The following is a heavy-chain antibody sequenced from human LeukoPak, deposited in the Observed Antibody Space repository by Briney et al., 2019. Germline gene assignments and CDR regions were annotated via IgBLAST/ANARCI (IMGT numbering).Heavy chain of an antibody. D-gene: IGHD1-1*01. J-gene: IGHJ1*01. V-gene: IGHV4-38-2*02. CDR1: GYSISSGYY. CDR3: ARSDNSQPFQH. Sequence: SETLSLTCTVSGYSISSGYYWAWIRQPPGKGLEWIGSIYHSGSTYYNPSLKSRVTISVDTSKNQFSLKLNSVTAADTAVYYCARSDNSQPFQHWGQGTLVTVSS. CDR2: IYHSGST.